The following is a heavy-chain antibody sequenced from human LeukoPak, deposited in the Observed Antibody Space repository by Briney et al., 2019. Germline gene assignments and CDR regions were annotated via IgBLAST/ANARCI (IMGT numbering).Heavy chain of an antibody. CDR2: ISSSSSYI. D-gene: IGHD4-17*01. CDR1: GFTFSSYS. Sequence: GGSLRPSCAPSGFTFSSYSMNWVRQTPGKGLEWVSSISSSSSYIYYADSVKGRFTISRANAKNSLYLQMNSLRAEDTAVYYCARVLNNYGDGYWGQGTLVTVSS. V-gene: IGHV3-21*01. CDR3: ARVLNNYGDGY. J-gene: IGHJ4*02.